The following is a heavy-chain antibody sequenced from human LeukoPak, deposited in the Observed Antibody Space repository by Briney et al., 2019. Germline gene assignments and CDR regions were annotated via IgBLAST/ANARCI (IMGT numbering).Heavy chain of an antibody. CDR1: GFTFSSYA. V-gene: IGHV3-21*01. J-gene: IGHJ6*02. CDR2: ISSSSSYI. Sequence: PRGSLRLSCAASGFTFSSYAMSWVRQAPGKGLEWVSAISSSSSYIYYADSVKGRFTISRDNAKNSLYLQMNSLRAEDTAVYYCARGEFYYDYAMDVWGQGTWATASS. CDR3: ARGEFYYDYAMDV.